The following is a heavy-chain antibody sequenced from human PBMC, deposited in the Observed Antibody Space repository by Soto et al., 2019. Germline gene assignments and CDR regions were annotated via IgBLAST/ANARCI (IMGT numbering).Heavy chain of an antibody. CDR1: GFTFTSYG. CDR3: ARDRRFLEWLDY. V-gene: IGHV3-33*01. CDR2: IWYDGSNK. J-gene: IGHJ4*02. D-gene: IGHD3-3*01. Sequence: QMHLGESGGGVVQPGRSLTLSCLASGFTFTSYGIHWVRQAPGKGLEWVAVIWYDGSNKYYGDSVKGRFSISRDNSKNTVYLQMNSLRAEDTAVYYCARDRRFLEWLDYWGQGTLVSVSS.